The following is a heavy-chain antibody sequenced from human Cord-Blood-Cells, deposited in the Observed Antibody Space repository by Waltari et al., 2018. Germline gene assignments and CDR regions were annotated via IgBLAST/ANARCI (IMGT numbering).Heavy chain of an antibody. D-gene: IGHD6-13*01. V-gene: IGHV1-69*01. J-gene: IGHJ4*02. CDR3: ARGYSSSWIYYLYY. CDR1: GGTFSSYA. Sequence: QVQLVQSGAEVKKPGSSVKVSCKASGGTFSSYAISWVRQAPGQGLEWMGGVIPVFGTANGAQKLQGRVTIAACESTSKAYMGLSSLRSEDTAVYYGARGYSSSWIYYLYYWGQGTLVTVSS. CDR2: VIPVFGTA.